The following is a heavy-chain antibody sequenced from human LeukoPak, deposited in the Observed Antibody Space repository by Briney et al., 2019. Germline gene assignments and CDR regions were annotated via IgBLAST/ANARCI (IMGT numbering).Heavy chain of an antibody. Sequence: SETLSLTCTVSGGSISSYYWSWIRQPAGKGLERIGRIYTSGSTNYNPSLKSRVTISVDKSKNQFSLKLSSVTAADTAVYYCARDSSGSQGLGYYYYYYMDVWGKGTTVTVSS. D-gene: IGHD1-26*01. CDR1: GGSISSYY. J-gene: IGHJ6*03. CDR2: IYTSGST. V-gene: IGHV4-4*07. CDR3: ARDSSGSQGLGYYYYYYMDV.